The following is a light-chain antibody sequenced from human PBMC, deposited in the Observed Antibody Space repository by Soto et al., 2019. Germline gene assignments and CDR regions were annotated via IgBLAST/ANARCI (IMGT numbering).Light chain of an antibody. J-gene: IGKJ2*01. Sequence: EIVLTQSPGTLSLSPGGRATLSCRASQTVSSIYLAWYQQKPGQAPRLLIHGASSRATGIPDRFSGSGSGTDFTLTITRLEPEDFAVYYCQLYDTFSYTFGQGTNLQIK. V-gene: IGKV3-20*01. CDR3: QLYDTFSYT. CDR2: GAS. CDR1: QTVSSIY.